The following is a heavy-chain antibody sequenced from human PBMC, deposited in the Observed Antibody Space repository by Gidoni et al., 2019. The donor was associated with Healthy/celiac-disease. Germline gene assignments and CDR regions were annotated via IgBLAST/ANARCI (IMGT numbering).Heavy chain of an antibody. D-gene: IGHD1-26*01. Sequence: QVQLVQSGAEVKKPGASVKVSCKASGYTFTSYAMHWVRQAPGQRLEWMGWINAGNGNTKYSQKFQGRVTITRDTSASTAYMELSSLRSEDTAVYYCARAGYSGSYYGVYYFDYWGQGTLVTVSS. CDR1: GYTFTSYA. CDR2: INAGNGNT. J-gene: IGHJ4*02. CDR3: ARAGYSGSYYGVYYFDY. V-gene: IGHV1-3*01.